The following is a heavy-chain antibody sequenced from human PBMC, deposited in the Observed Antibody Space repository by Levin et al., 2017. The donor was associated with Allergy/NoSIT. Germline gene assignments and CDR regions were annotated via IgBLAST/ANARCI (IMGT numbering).Heavy chain of an antibody. J-gene: IGHJ6*02. V-gene: IGHV1-18*01. Sequence: VASVKVSCKASGYTFTSYGISWVRQAPGQGLEWMGWISAYNGNTNYAQKLQGRVTMTTDTSTSTAYMELRSLRSDDTAVYYCARAPSLAAHYYYYYGMDVWGQGTTVTVSS. CDR3: ARAPSLAAHYYYYYGMDV. D-gene: IGHD3-16*01. CDR2: ISAYNGNT. CDR1: GYTFTSYG.